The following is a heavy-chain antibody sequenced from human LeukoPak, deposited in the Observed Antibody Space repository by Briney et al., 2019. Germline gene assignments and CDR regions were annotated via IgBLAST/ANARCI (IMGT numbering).Heavy chain of an antibody. D-gene: IGHD1-1*01. J-gene: IGHJ3*02. Sequence: SETLSLTCTVSGGSISSSSYYWGWIRQPPGKGLEWIGYIYYSGSTNYNPSLKSRVTISVDTSKNQFSLKLSSVTAADTAVYYCARGPTWSETNDAFDIWGQGTMVTVSS. V-gene: IGHV4-61*05. CDR3: ARGPTWSETNDAFDI. CDR2: IYYSGST. CDR1: GGSISSSSYY.